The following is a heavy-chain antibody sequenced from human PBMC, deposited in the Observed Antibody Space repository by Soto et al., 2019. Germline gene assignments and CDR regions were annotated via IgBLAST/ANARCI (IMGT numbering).Heavy chain of an antibody. CDR1: GGSISSGGYY. Sequence: QVQLQESGPGLVKPSQTLSLTCTVSGGSISSGGYYWSWIRQHPGKGLEWIGYIYYSGSTYYNPSLKSRVTISVDTSKNQFSLKLSSVTAADTAVYYCVREGRYFDWLLRPRNYYYYYYMDVWGKGTTVTVSS. CDR2: IYYSGST. CDR3: VREGRYFDWLLRPRNYYYYYYMDV. J-gene: IGHJ6*03. D-gene: IGHD3-9*01. V-gene: IGHV4-31*03.